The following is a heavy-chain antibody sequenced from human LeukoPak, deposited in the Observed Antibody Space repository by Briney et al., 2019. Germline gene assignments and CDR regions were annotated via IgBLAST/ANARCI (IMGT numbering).Heavy chain of an antibody. V-gene: IGHV1-2*02. CDR1: GFTFTGYY. J-gene: IGHJ4*02. Sequence: ASVKVSCKASGFTFTGYYIHWVRQAPGQGLEWMGYINPHSGGTNSPQKFQGRITMTTDTSISAAYMELSSLISDDTAMYYCVREGNELLSKNFDYWGQGTLVTVSS. CDR2: INPHSGGT. CDR3: VREGNELLSKNFDY. D-gene: IGHD2-21*02.